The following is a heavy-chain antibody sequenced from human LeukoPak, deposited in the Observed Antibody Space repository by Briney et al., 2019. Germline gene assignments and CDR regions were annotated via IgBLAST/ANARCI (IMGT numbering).Heavy chain of an antibody. J-gene: IGHJ4*02. D-gene: IGHD2-15*01. V-gene: IGHV3-30*04. CDR2: ISYDGSNK. CDR1: GFTFSSYA. Sequence: PGGSLRLSCAASGFTFSSYAMHWVRQAPGKGLEWVAVISYDGSNKYYADSVKGRFTISRDNSKNTLYLQMNSLRAEDTAVYYCAKGYCSGGSCPPDYWGQGTLVTVSS. CDR3: AKGYCSGGSCPPDY.